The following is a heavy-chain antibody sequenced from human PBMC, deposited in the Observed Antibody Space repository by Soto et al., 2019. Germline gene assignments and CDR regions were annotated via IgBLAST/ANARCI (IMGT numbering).Heavy chain of an antibody. CDR1: GFTFSNFG. CDR2: VTYDGTNK. Sequence: QVQLVESGGGVVQPGRSLRLSCAASGFTFSNFGMHWVRQAPDTGLDGVAAVTYDGTNKDYADSVKGRFTISKDNSKNTLYLQMNSLRVDDTAVYYGAKWGPYDYSMCYWGQGVLVTVSS. V-gene: IGHV3-30*18. CDR3: AKWGPYDYSMCY. J-gene: IGHJ4*02. D-gene: IGHD5-12*01.